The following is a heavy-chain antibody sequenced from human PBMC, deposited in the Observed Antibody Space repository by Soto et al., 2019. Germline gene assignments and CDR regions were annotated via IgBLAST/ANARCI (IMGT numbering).Heavy chain of an antibody. J-gene: IGHJ4*02. CDR2: IYHSGST. V-gene: IGHV4-38-2*02. D-gene: IGHD6-13*01. CDR3: ARDQYSSRYLVSAY. CDR1: GFSISSGYY. Sequence: SETLSLTCAVSGFSISSGYYWGWIRQPPGKGLEWIGSIYHSGSTSYNPSLKSRVTISVDTSKNQFSLKLSSVTAADTAVYYCARDQYSSRYLVSAYWGQGALVTVS.